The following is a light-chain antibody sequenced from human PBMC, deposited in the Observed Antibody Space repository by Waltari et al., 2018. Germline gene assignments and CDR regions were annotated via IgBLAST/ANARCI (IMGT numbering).Light chain of an antibody. CDR1: GGGIGANY. V-gene: IGLV6-57*02. J-gene: IGLJ3*02. CDR3: QSYRESNWV. CDR2: EDN. Sequence: FILTQPRSVSQAPGMTVTISCTASGGGIGANYVQWYQQRPGSVPTTLIYEDNQRSSGVPDRFSGSIDRSSNSASLTISGLKTEDEADYYCQSYRESNWVFGGGTKLTVL.